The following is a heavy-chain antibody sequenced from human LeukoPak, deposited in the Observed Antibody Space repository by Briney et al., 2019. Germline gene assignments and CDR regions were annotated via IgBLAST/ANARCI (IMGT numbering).Heavy chain of an antibody. V-gene: IGHV7-4-1*02. CDR1: GYTFTIYA. J-gene: IGHJ3*02. CDR2: INTNTGNP. D-gene: IGHD5-18*01. Sequence: GASVKVSFKASGYTFTIYAMNWVRQAPGQGLEWMGWINTNTGNPTYAQGFTGRFVFSLDTSVSTAYLQISSLKAEDTAVYYCARVGFPGYSYGAGDAFDIWGQGTMVTVSS. CDR3: ARVGFPGYSYGAGDAFDI.